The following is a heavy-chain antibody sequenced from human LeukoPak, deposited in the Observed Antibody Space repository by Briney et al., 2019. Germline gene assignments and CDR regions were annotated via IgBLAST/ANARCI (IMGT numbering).Heavy chain of an antibody. CDR2: ISAYNGNT. CDR3: ARVWSDFDY. J-gene: IGHJ4*02. V-gene: IGHV1-18*01. Sequence: ASVKVSCKASGYTFTSYGISWVRQAPGQGLEWMGWISAYNGNTNYAQKLQGRVTMTRDTSISTAYMELSRLRSNDTAVYYCARVWSDFDYWGQGTLVTVSS. CDR1: GYTFTSYG. D-gene: IGHD2-8*02.